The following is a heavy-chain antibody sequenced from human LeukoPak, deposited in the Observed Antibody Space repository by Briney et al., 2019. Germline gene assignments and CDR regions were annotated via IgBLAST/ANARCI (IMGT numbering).Heavy chain of an antibody. CDR3: ARDRAMADY. CDR1: GYIFTSYP. Sequence: ASVKVSCKASGYIFTSYPIHWVRQAPGQRLEWMGCINTGNGNTKYSQKFEGRVTVTRDTSATAAYMELSSLRSEDTAVYYCARDRAMADYWGQGTLVTVSS. D-gene: IGHD5-18*01. J-gene: IGHJ4*02. CDR2: INTGNGNT. V-gene: IGHV1-3*04.